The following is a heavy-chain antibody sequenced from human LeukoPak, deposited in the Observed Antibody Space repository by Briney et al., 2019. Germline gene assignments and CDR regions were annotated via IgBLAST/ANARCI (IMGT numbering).Heavy chain of an antibody. J-gene: IGHJ5*02. CDR2: ISRSGSTK. D-gene: IGHD3-16*01. V-gene: IGHV3-48*04. CDR3: ARQSPVSITFGGVIWFDP. CDR1: GFTFSSYS. Sequence: GGSLRLSCAASGFTFSSYSMNWARQAPGKGLEWVSSISRSGSTKYYADSVKGRFTISRDNAKNSLFLQMNSLRAEDTAVYYCARQSPVSITFGGVIWFDPWGQGTLVTVSS.